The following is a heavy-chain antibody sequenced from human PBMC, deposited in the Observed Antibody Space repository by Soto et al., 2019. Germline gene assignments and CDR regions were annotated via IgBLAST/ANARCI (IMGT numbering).Heavy chain of an antibody. J-gene: IGHJ3*01. D-gene: IGHD3-22*01. CDR2: TIPILAIT. CDR3: ARGGDGSGSESVFDG. Sequence: QVNLVQSGAVVKKPGSSMTVSCKTSGATFSTYPITWVRQAPGQGLEWMGRTIPILAITDYAQKFQGRVTSTADKSTTSAYMELTSLKFEYTAVYYCARGGDGSGSESVFDGWGQGTMVTVSS. V-gene: IGHV1-69*02. CDR1: GATFSTYP.